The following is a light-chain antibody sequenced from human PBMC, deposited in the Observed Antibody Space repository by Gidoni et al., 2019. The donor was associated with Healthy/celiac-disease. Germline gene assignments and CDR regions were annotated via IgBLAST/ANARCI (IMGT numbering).Light chain of an antibody. V-gene: IGKV1-9*01. CDR3: QQLNSYA. CDR1: QDISSY. Sequence: DIQLTQSPSFLSASVGDRVTITCRASQDISSYLAWYQQKPGKAPELLIYAASILRSGVPSRFSGRGSGTEFTLTISSLQPADFATYYCQQLNSYAFGQGTKVDSK. CDR2: AAS. J-gene: IGKJ2*01.